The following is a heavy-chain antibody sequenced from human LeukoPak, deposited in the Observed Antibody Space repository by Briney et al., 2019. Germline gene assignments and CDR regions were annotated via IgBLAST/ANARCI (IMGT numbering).Heavy chain of an antibody. Sequence: SETLSLPCTVSGGSFSSSSYYWGWIRQPPGKGLEWIGSIYYSGSTYYTPSLKSRVTISVDTSKNQFSLKLSSVTAADTAVYYCARQWGQVIAVAAHCFDYWGHGTLVTVSS. V-gene: IGHV4-39*01. CDR2: IYYSGST. J-gene: IGHJ4*03. CDR1: GGSFSSSSYY. D-gene: IGHD6-19*01. CDR3: ARQWGQVIAVAAHCFDY.